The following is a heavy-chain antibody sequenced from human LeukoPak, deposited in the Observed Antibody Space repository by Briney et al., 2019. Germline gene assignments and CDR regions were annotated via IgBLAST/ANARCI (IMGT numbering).Heavy chain of an antibody. CDR2: FSGSGDST. Sequence: PGGSLRLSCTASGFTFNNYTMSWVRQAPGKGLEWVSSFSGSGDSTNYANSVKGRFTISRDNSKNTLFLQMNSLRAEDTAVYYCARDSSYDSSGYHRAFDYWGQGTLVTVSS. CDR3: ARDSSYDSSGYHRAFDY. J-gene: IGHJ4*02. CDR1: GFTFNNYT. V-gene: IGHV3-23*01. D-gene: IGHD3-22*01.